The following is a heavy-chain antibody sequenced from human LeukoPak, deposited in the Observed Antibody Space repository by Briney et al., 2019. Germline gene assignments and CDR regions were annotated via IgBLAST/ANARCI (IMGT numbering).Heavy chain of an antibody. D-gene: IGHD3-9*01. CDR1: GFTFSSYW. CDR3: ARGVDSAIDW. CDR2: INGDGRDK. J-gene: IGHJ4*02. V-gene: IGHV3-7*01. Sequence: GGSLRLSCGASGFTFSSYWMNWVRHAPGGGLEWVANINGDGRDKYYVGSVRGRFTISRDNADNALYLQMNSLRGDDTALYYCARGVDSAIDWWGQGTLVTVSS.